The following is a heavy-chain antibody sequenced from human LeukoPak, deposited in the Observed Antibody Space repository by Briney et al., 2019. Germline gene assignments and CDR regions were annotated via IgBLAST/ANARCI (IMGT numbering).Heavy chain of an antibody. D-gene: IGHD5-24*01. CDR3: AREDGGGIDY. V-gene: IGHV3-21*01. CDR2: ITTTGDYM. CDR1: KFTFSRYS. J-gene: IGHJ4*02. Sequence: SGGSLRLSCAASKFTFSRYSMNWVRQAPGKGLEWVSSITTTGDYMFYADSVRGRFTISRDNAKNSLYLQVNSLRAEDTAIYYCAREDGGGIDYWGQGTLVTVS.